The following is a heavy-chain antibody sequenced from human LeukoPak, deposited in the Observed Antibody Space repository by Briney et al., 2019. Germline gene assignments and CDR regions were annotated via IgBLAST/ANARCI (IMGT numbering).Heavy chain of an antibody. CDR3: XWXYCXSTSCLLYGMDV. J-gene: IGHJ6*02. V-gene: IGHV3-73*01. CDR2: IRSKANSYAT. D-gene: IGHD2-2*01. CDR1: GFTFSGSA. Sequence: GGSLKLSCAASGFTFSGSAMHWVRQASGKGLEWVGRIRSKANSYATAYAASVKGRFTISRDDSKNTAYLQMNSLKTEDTAVYYCXWXYCXSTSCLLYGMDVWGQGTTVTVSS.